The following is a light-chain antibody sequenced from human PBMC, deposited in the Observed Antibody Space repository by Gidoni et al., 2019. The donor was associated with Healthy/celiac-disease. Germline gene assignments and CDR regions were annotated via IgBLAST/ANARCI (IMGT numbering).Light chain of an antibody. CDR3: QQYGSSPRT. V-gene: IGKV3-20*01. CDR1: QSVSSSY. J-gene: IGKJ1*01. CDR2: GAS. Sequence: LVLTQSPCTLSLSPGERATLSCRASQSVSSSYLAWYQQKPGQAPRLLIYGASSRDTGIPDRFSGSGSGTDFTLTISRLEPEDFAVYYCQQYGSSPRTFGQGTKVEIK.